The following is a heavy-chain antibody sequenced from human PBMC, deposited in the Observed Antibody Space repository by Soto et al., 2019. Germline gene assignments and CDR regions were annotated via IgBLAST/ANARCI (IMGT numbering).Heavy chain of an antibody. V-gene: IGHV1-18*01. J-gene: IGHJ5*02. CDR3: AKEALTIRSWFDP. Sequence: ASVKVSCKASGYTFSNYGISWVRQAPGQGLEWVGWISAYNGNTNYAQKLQGRVTMTTDTSTSTAYMELRSLRSEDTAVYYCAKEALTIRSWFDPWGQGTLVTVSS. D-gene: IGHD3-3*01. CDR2: ISAYNGNT. CDR1: GYTFSNYG.